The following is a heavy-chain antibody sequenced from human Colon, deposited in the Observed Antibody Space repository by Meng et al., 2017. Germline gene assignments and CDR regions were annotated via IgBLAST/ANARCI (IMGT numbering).Heavy chain of an antibody. D-gene: IGHD1-26*01. Sequence: EVQLLESGGGLVQPGWSLRLSCAASGFTFRIYAMKWVRQAPGKGLEWVSSISGSGGSTPYADSVKGRFTISRDNSKNTVYLQMNSLGVDDTAIYYCTKLTGNYFGASDIWGQGTVVTVSS. CDR2: ISGSGGST. CDR3: TKLTGNYFGASDI. CDR1: GFTFRIYA. V-gene: IGHV3-23*01. J-gene: IGHJ3*02.